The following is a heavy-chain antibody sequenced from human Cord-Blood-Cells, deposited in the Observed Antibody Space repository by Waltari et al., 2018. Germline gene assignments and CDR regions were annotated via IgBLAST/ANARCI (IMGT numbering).Heavy chain of an antibody. CDR1: GGSFSGYY. V-gene: IGHV4-34*01. Sequence: QVQLQQWGAGLLKPSETLSLTCAVYGGSFSGYYWSWIRQPPGKGLGWIGEINHSGITNYNPSLKSRDTRSVDTSKNQFSLKLSSVTAADTAVYYCASLTGERRRHYDAFDIWGQGTMVTVSS. CDR2: INHSGIT. CDR3: ASLTGERRRHYDAFDI. J-gene: IGHJ3*02. D-gene: IGHD7-27*01.